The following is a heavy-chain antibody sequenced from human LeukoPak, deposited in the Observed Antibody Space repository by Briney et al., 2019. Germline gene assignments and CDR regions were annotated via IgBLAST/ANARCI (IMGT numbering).Heavy chain of an antibody. CDR1: GFTFNQAW. J-gene: IGHJ4*02. D-gene: IGHD3-10*01. Sequence: GGSLRLSCTASGFTFNQAWMTWVRQVPGKGLDWVGRIKSKTSGGTSDYSAAVKGRFTISRDDSKNTVDLQMNRLETEDTGVYYRAIGIAEEGFGELDYWGQGILVTVSS. CDR2: IKSKTSGGTS. V-gene: IGHV3-15*01. CDR3: AIGIAEEGFGELDY.